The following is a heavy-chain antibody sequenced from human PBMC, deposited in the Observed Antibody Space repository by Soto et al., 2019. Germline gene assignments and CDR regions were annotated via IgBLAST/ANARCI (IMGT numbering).Heavy chain of an antibody. D-gene: IGHD6-6*01. CDR2: IYHSGST. Sequence: SETLSLTCAVSGGSISSGGYSWSWIRQPPGKGLDWIGYIYHSGSTYYNPSLKSRVTISVDRSKNQFSLKLSSVTAADTAVYYCAKGPAARQEKSGYYYYGMDVWGQGTTVTVSS. CDR3: AKGPAARQEKSGYYYYGMDV. J-gene: IGHJ6*02. V-gene: IGHV4-30-2*01. CDR1: GGSISSGGYS.